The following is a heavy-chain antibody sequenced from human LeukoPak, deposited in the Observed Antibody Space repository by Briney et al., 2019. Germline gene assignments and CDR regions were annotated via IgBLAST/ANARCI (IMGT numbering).Heavy chain of an antibody. J-gene: IGHJ6*02. V-gene: IGHV4-31*03. CDR2: IYYSGST. CDR3: ARGPNPHYYGSGSYYGYYYYGMDV. CDR1: GGSISSGGYY. Sequence: SQTLSLTCTVSGGSISSGGYYWSWIRQHPGKGLEWIGYIYYSGSTYYNPSLKSRVTISVDTSKNQFSLKLSSVTAADTAVYYCARGPNPHYYGSGSYYGYYYYGMDVWGQGTTVTVSS. D-gene: IGHD3-10*01.